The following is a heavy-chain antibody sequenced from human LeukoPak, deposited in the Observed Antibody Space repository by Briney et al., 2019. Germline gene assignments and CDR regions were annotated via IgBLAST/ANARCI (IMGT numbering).Heavy chain of an antibody. D-gene: IGHD2-2*01. CDR1: GDSFSGYY. Sequence: SETLSLTCAVYGDSFSGYYWSWIRQPPGKGLEWIGEINHSGSTNYNPSLKSRVTISVDTSKNQFSLKLSSVTAADTAVYYCARGGGSGYCSSTSCYATQFDYWGQGALVTVSS. CDR2: INHSGST. V-gene: IGHV4-34*01. CDR3: ARGGGSGYCSSTSCYATQFDY. J-gene: IGHJ4*02.